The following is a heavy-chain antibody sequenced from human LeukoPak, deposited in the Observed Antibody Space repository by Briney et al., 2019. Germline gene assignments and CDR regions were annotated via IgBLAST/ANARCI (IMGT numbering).Heavy chain of an antibody. CDR2: IYHSEAT. V-gene: IGHV4-30-2*06. D-gene: IGHD5-18*01. Sequence: SETLSHTCTVSGGSISSDNSYWSWIRQSPGKGLEWIGYIYHSEATYFNPSLKSRVTISVDMSKNQFSLKLSSVTAADTAVYYCATYGYGYYYMDVWGKGTTVTVSS. J-gene: IGHJ6*03. CDR1: GGSISSDNSY. CDR3: ATYGYGYYYMDV.